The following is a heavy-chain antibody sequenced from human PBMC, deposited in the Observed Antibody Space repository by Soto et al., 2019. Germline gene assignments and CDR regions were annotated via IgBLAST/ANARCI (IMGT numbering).Heavy chain of an antibody. CDR1: GYTFTSYA. CDR3: ARRPRDDYYFWSGYPSDYGMDV. CDR2: INAGNGNT. Sequence: ASVKVSCKASGYTFTSYAMHWVRQAPVQRLEWMGWINAGNGNTKYSQKFQGRVTITRDTSASTAYMQLSSLRSEDTAVYYCARRPRDDYYFWSGYPSDYGMDVWGRGTTVTLSS. V-gene: IGHV1-3*01. J-gene: IGHJ6*02. D-gene: IGHD3-3*01.